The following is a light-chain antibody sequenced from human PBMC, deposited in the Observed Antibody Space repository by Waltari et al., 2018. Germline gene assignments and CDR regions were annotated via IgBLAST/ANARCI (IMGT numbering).Light chain of an antibody. CDR1: NLGNKY. V-gene: IGLV3-1*01. CDR2: QDT. CDR3: QAWDSSTYVV. Sequence: SYELSQPPSLSVSPGQTASITCSGDNLGNKYACWYQQKPGQSPVVVIYQDTKRPSGIPERFSGSNSGNTATLTISGTQAVDEADYYCQAWDSSTYVVFGGGTKLTVL. J-gene: IGLJ2*01.